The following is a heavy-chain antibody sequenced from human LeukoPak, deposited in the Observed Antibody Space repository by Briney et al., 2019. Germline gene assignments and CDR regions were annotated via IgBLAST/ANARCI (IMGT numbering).Heavy chain of an antibody. CDR1: GYTFTSYG. Sequence: ASVKVSCKASGYTFTSYGISWVRQAPGQGLEWMGWISAYNGNTNYAQKLQGRVTMTTDTSTSTAYMELRSLRSDDTAVYYCAIYYYGSGSPDDAFDIWGQGTMVTVSS. V-gene: IGHV1-18*01. J-gene: IGHJ3*02. CDR2: ISAYNGNT. CDR3: AIYYYGSGSPDDAFDI. D-gene: IGHD3-10*01.